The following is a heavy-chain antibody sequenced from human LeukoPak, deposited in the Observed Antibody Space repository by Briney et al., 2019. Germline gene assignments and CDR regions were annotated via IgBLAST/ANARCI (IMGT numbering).Heavy chain of an antibody. CDR3: ASGGYTSSWYVVDY. Sequence: PGGSLRLSCAASGFTFSTYGMHWVRQAPGKGLVWVAVIWYDGSNKYYADSVKGRFTISRDNSKNTLYLQMSSLRPEDTAVYYCASGGYTSSWYVVDYWGQGTLVTVSS. D-gene: IGHD6-13*01. CDR1: GFTFSTYG. V-gene: IGHV3-33*01. CDR2: IWYDGSNK. J-gene: IGHJ4*02.